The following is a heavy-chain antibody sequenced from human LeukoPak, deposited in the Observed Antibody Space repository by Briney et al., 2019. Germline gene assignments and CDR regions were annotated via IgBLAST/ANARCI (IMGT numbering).Heavy chain of an antibody. CDR1: GFTFSNAW. CDR2: ISDSGGTT. D-gene: IGHD6-19*01. J-gene: IGHJ3*02. CDR3: ASAVAGWTHAFDI. V-gene: IGHV3-23*01. Sequence: QTGGSLRLSCAASGFTFSNAWMSWVRQAPGKGLEWVSAISDSGGTTYYADSVKGRFTISRDNSKNTLYLQMNSLRAEDTAVYYCASAVAGWTHAFDIWGQGTMVTVSS.